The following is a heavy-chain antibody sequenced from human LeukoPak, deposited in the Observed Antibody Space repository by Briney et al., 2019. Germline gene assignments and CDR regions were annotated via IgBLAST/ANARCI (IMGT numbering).Heavy chain of an antibody. Sequence: SQTLSLTCAISGDRVSSNSAAWNWIRQSPSRGLEWLGRTYYRSKWYNDYAVSVKSRITINPDTSKNQFSLQLNSVTPEDTAVYYCARDTTLDYGDYDAFDIWGQGTMVTVSS. J-gene: IGHJ3*02. D-gene: IGHD4-17*01. V-gene: IGHV6-1*01. CDR2: TYYRSKWYN. CDR1: GDRVSSNSAA. CDR3: ARDTTLDYGDYDAFDI.